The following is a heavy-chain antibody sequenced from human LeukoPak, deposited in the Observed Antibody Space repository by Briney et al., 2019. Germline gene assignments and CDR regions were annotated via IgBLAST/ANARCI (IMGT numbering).Heavy chain of an antibody. CDR3: ATGAGPPIAAADHYYYYYGMDV. D-gene: IGHD6-13*01. CDR2: FDPEDGET. Sequence: ASVKVSCKVSGYTLTELSMHWVRQAPGKGLEWMGGFDPEDGETIYAQKLQGRVTMTEDTSTDTAYMELSSLRSEDTAVYYCATGAGPPIAAADHYYYYYGMDVWGKGTTVTVSS. V-gene: IGHV1-24*01. J-gene: IGHJ6*04. CDR1: GYTLTELS.